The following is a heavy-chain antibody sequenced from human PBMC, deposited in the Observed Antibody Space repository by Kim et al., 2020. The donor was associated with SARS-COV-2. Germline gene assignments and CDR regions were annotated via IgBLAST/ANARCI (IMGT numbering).Heavy chain of an antibody. V-gene: IGHV4-34*01. CDR1: GGSFSGYY. Sequence: SETLSLTCAVYGGSFSGYYWSWIRQPPGKGLEWIGEINHSGSTNYNPSLKSRVTISVDTSKNQFSLKLSSVTAADTAVYYCARGRVWSGRFDYWGQGTLVTVSS. D-gene: IGHD3-3*01. J-gene: IGHJ4*02. CDR2: INHSGST. CDR3: ARGRVWSGRFDY.